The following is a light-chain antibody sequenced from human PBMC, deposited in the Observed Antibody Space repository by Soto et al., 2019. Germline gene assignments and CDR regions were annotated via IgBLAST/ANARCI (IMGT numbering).Light chain of an antibody. Sequence: DIQMTQSPSSVSASVGDRVTITCRASQDINKWLAWYQQKPGPAPNLVIYTASRLHGGGPSRFSGSASGTDFTLTISSLQPEDVATYYCQQGKSFPLTFGGGTKVDIK. CDR3: QQGKSFPLT. CDR1: QDINKW. V-gene: IGKV1-12*01. CDR2: TAS. J-gene: IGKJ4*01.